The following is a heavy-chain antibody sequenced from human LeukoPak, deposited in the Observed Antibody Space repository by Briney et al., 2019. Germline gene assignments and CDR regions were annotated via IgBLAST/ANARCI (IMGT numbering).Heavy chain of an antibody. D-gene: IGHD2-15*01. V-gene: IGHV3-21*01. Sequence: GGSLRPSCAASGFTFSSYSMNWVRQAPGKGLEWVSSISSSSSYIYYADSVKGRFTISRDNAKNSLYLQMNSLRAEDTAVYYCARDSRVARAYYGMDVWGQGTTVTVSS. J-gene: IGHJ6*02. CDR2: ISSSSSYI. CDR3: ARDSRVARAYYGMDV. CDR1: GFTFSSYS.